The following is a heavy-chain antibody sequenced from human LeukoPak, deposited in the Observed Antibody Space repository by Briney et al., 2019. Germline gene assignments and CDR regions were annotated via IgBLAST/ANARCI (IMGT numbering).Heavy chain of an antibody. V-gene: IGHV3-30-3*01. CDR3: ARDGGHTYGHRFDY. D-gene: IGHD5-18*01. CDR2: ILYDGTNK. CDR1: GFSFSSHS. J-gene: IGHJ4*02. Sequence: GGSLRLSCAASGFSFSSHSMHWVRQAPGKGLEWVALILYDGTNKYYAGSVEGRFTISRDNSKNTLYLQMNSLSAEDTAVYYCARDGGHTYGHRFDYWGQGTLVTVSS.